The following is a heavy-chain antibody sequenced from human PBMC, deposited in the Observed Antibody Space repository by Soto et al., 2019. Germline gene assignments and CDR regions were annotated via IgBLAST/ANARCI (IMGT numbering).Heavy chain of an antibody. CDR3: AKTPLGSRDAYYGMDV. CDR1: GYSFTSYW. CDR2: IYPGDSDT. D-gene: IGHD1-26*01. J-gene: IGHJ6*02. V-gene: IGHV5-51*01. Sequence: ESLKISCKGSGYSFTSYWIGWVRQMPGKGLEWMGIIYPGDSDTRYSPSFQGQVTISADKSISTAYLQWSSLKASDTAMYYCAKTPLGSRDAYYGMDVWGQGNTVPVAS.